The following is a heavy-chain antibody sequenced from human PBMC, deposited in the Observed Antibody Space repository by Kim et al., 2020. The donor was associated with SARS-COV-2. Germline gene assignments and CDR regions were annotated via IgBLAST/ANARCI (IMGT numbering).Heavy chain of an antibody. D-gene: IGHD3-10*01. CDR1: GGTFSSYA. J-gene: IGHJ4*02. V-gene: IGHV1-69*13. Sequence: SVKVSCKASGGTFSSYAISWVRQAPGQGLEWMGGIIPIFGTANYAQKFQGRVTITADESTSTAYMELSSLRSEDTAVYYCAMCSYGSGSYYRYYFDYWGQGTLVTVSS. CDR3: AMCSYGSGSYYRYYFDY. CDR2: IIPIFGTA.